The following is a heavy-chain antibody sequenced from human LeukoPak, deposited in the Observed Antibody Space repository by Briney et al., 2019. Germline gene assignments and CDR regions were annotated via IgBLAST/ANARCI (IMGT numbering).Heavy chain of an antibody. CDR1: GFTVSSNY. J-gene: IGHJ4*02. D-gene: IGHD3-22*01. V-gene: IGHV3-66*01. Sequence: GGSLRLSCAASGFTVSSNYMSWVRQAPGKGLEWVSVIYSGGSTYYADSVKGRFTISRDNSKNTLYLQMNSLRAEDTAVYYCASARPLTYYYDSSGYWGYFDYWGQGTLVTVSS. CDR3: ASARPLTYYYDSSGYWGYFDY. CDR2: IYSGGST.